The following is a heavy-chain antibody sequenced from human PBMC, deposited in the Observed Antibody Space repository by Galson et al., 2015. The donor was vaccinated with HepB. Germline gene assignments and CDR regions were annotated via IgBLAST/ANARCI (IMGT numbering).Heavy chain of an antibody. CDR1: GYTFTSYG. V-gene: IGHV1-18*01. CDR3: ARGGYCSNGVCYYYYYGMDV. D-gene: IGHD2-8*01. Sequence: SVKVSCKASGYTFTSYGISWVRQAPGQGLEWMGWISAYNGNTNYAQKLQGRVTMTTDTSTSTAYMELRSLRSDDTAVYYCARGGYCSNGVCYYYYYGMDVWGQGTTVTVSS. J-gene: IGHJ6*02. CDR2: ISAYNGNT.